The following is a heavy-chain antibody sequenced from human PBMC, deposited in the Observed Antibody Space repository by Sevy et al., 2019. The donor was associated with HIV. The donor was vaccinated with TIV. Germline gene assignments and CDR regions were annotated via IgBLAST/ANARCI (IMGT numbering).Heavy chain of an antibody. CDR1: GFTVNSNY. CDR2: IHSDDTT. Sequence: GGSLRLYCAASGFTVNSNYMTWVRQAPGKGLEGVSVIHSDDTTYQADSVKDRFTISRDNFKNTLYLHMSSLRAEDTAVYYCARGKSGYGYALNYWGQGTLVTVSS. J-gene: IGHJ4*02. D-gene: IGHD5-18*01. CDR3: ARGKSGYGYALNY. V-gene: IGHV3-66*01.